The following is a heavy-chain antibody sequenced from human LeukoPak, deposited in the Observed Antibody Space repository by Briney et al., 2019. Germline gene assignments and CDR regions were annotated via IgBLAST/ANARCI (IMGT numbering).Heavy chain of an antibody. Sequence: SETLSLTCTVSGGSISSGDYYCSWLRQPPGKGLEWIGEINHSGSTNYNPSLKSRVTISVDTSKNQFSLKLSSVTAADTAVYYCARNDIYRNYGSGRVDYWGQGTLVTVSS. V-gene: IGHV4-39*07. CDR3: ARNDIYRNYGSGRVDY. CDR1: GGSISSGDYY. J-gene: IGHJ4*02. CDR2: INHSGST. D-gene: IGHD3-10*01.